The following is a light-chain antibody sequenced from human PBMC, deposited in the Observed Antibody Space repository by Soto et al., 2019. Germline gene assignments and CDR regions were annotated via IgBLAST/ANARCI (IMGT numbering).Light chain of an antibody. Sequence: EIVLTQSPGTLSLSPGERATLSCRASQSVGRNYLAWYQQKPGQAPRLLIYGASSRATGIPDRFSGSGSGTDFTLTFSRLEHEDFAVYYCQQYASSPLTFGGGTRVEIK. CDR2: GAS. CDR1: QSVGRNY. V-gene: IGKV3-20*01. CDR3: QQYASSPLT. J-gene: IGKJ4*01.